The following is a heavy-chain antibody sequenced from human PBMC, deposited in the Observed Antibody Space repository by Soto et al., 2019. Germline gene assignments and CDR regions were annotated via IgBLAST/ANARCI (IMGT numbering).Heavy chain of an antibody. J-gene: IGHJ5*02. CDR1: GGSFSPNY. D-gene: IGHD3-3*02. V-gene: IGHV4-59*08. CDR2: IYYAGST. Sequence: QLQLQESGPGLVKPSETLSITCTVSGGSFSPNYWSWIRQPPGKGLEWVGYIYYAGSTSYNPSLNSRVPISLDTSKSQFSLSLSSVTAADPAVYYCARLGAFYQSLDPWGPGTLVTVSS. CDR3: ARLGAFYQSLDP.